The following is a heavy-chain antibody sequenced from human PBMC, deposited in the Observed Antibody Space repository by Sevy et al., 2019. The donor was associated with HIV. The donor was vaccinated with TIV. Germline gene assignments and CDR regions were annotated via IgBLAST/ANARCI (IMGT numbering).Heavy chain of an antibody. V-gene: IGHV3-53*01. Sequence: GGSQRLSCAASGFSVSTNYMSWVRQAPGKGLEWVSAIYSGGNTYYADSVKGRFTISRDNSKNTVYLQINSLRAEDTAVYYCARETQRGYNLWGQGTRVTVSS. CDR2: IYSGGNT. CDR3: ARETQRGYNL. CDR1: GFSVSTNY. J-gene: IGHJ4*02. D-gene: IGHD5-12*01.